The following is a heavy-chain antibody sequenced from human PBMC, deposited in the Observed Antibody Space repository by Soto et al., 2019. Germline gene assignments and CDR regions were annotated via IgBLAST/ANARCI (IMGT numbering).Heavy chain of an antibody. CDR3: TADFRGYDFSIP. J-gene: IGHJ5*02. D-gene: IGHD3-3*01. CDR1: GFSFRTAW. V-gene: IGHV3-15*07. CDR2: IKSKNYGATT. Sequence: EVQLVESGGGLVSRGGSLRLSCAASGFSFRTAWMNWVRQAPGKGLEWVGRIKSKNYGATTDYPAPVKGRFTISRDDSRNTLYLEMNTLRSEDTAIYYCTADFRGYDFSIPWGQGTLVTVSS.